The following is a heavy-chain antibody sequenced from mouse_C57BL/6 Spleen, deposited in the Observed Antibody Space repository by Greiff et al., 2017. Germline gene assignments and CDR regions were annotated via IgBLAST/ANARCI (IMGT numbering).Heavy chain of an antibody. Sequence: GGGLVQPKGSLKHSCAASGFSFNTYAMNWVRQAPGKGLEWVARIRSKSNNYATYYADSVKDRFTISRDDSESMLYLQMNNLKTEDTAMYYCVRQGVTTQFDYWGQGTTLTVSS. J-gene: IGHJ2*01. D-gene: IGHD2-2*01. CDR2: IRSKSNNYAT. CDR1: GFSFNTYA. CDR3: VRQGVTTQFDY. V-gene: IGHV10-1*01.